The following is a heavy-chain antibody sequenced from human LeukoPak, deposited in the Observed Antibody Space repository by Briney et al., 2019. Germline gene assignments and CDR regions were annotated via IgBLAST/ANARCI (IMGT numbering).Heavy chain of an antibody. J-gene: IGHJ4*02. CDR1: GYTFTRYY. Sequence: ASVKVSCKASGYTFTRYYMHWVRQAPGQGLEWMGIINSSGGSTSYAQKFQGRVTMTRDMSTSTVYMELSSLRSEDTAVYYCARGPFITMIVVVPNDYWGQGTLVTVSS. V-gene: IGHV1-46*01. CDR2: INSSGGST. D-gene: IGHD3-22*01. CDR3: ARGPFITMIVVVPNDY.